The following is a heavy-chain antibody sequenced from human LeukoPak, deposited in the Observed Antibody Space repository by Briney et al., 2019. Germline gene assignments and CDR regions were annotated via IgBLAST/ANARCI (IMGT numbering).Heavy chain of an antibody. CDR1: GYTFTNYG. CDR2: ISAYNGNT. Sequence: ASVTVSFKASGYTFTNYGINWVRQAPGRGREWMGWISAYNGNTHYAQKFQGRVTMTTDTSTSTAYMELRSLTSDDTAVYYCARIGCSSTSCYGSSVDPWGQGTLVTVSS. V-gene: IGHV1-18*01. J-gene: IGHJ5*02. CDR3: ARIGCSSTSCYGSSVDP. D-gene: IGHD2-2*01.